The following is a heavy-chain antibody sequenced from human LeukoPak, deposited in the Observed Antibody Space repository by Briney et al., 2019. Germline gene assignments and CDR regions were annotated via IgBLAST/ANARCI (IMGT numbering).Heavy chain of an antibody. CDR1: GFTFSSYA. J-gene: IGHJ4*02. V-gene: IGHV3-30-3*01. Sequence: PGGSLRLSCAASGFTFSSYAMHWVRQAPDKGLEWVAVISYDGSNKYYADSVKGRFTISRDNSKNTLYPQMNSLRAEDTAVYYCARGALTNSGSSVVYFDYWGQGTLVTVSS. CDR2: ISYDGSNK. CDR3: ARGALTNSGSSVVYFDY. D-gene: IGHD5-12*01.